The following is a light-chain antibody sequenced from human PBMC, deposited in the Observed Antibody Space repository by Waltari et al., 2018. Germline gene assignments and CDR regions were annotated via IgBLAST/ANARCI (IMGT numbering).Light chain of an antibody. CDR3: QHYNGYPIT. CDR2: KAS. CDR1: QSLNSW. V-gene: IGKV1-5*03. J-gene: IGKJ4*01. Sequence: DIQMTQSPSTLSASVGDRVTITCRVSQSLNSWLAWYQHKPGKAPKLLIYKASNLESWVPSRFSGSGSGTEFTLTISSLQPDDVATYYCQHYNGYPITYGGGTKVELK.